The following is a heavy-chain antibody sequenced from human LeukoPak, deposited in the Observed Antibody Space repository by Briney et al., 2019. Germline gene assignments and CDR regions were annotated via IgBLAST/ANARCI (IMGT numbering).Heavy chain of an antibody. CDR3: ARGQYSYGDNWFDP. CDR1: GGSFSGYY. CDR2: INHSGST. D-gene: IGHD5-18*01. J-gene: IGHJ5*02. V-gene: IGHV4-34*01. Sequence: SETLSLTCAVYGGSFSGYYWSWIRQPPGKGLEWIGEINHSGSTNYNPSLKSRVTISVDTSKNQFSLKLSSVTAADTAVYYCARGQYSYGDNWFDPWGQGTLVTVSS.